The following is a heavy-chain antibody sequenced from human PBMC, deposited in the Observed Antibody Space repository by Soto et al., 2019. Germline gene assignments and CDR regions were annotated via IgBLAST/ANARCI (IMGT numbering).Heavy chain of an antibody. CDR1: GGSVSSGSYY. CDR2: INYSGST. V-gene: IGHV4-61*01. Sequence: SDTLSLTCTVSGGSVSSGSYYWSWIRQPPGKGLEWIGYINYSGSTNYNPSLKSRVTISVDTSKNQFSLKLSSVTAADTAVYYCARELSFYWGQGTLVTVSS. J-gene: IGHJ4*02. CDR3: ARELSFY. D-gene: IGHD3-16*02.